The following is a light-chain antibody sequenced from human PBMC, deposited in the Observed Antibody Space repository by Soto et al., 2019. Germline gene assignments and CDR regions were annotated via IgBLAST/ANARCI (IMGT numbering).Light chain of an antibody. J-gene: IGKJ4*01. CDR2: DAS. CDR3: LQRSNWPLT. CDR1: QSVSSY. Sequence: EIVLTQSPATLSLSPGERATLSCRASQSVSSYLAWYQQKPGQAPRLLIYDASNRAAGVPARFSGSGSGTDVTLTICSLEPEDFAVFYCLQRSNWPLTFGGGTKVEIK. V-gene: IGKV3-11*01.